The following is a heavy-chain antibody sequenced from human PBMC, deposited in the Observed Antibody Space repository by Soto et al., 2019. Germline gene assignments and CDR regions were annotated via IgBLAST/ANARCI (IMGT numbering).Heavy chain of an antibody. CDR1: GVSISSGHYY. J-gene: IGHJ4*02. CDR3: ARVASMVRGVIDY. Sequence: QVQLQESGPGLVKPSQTLSLTCTVSGVSISSGHYYWSWIRQHPGKGLELIGYISYSGNTNYNPSLKSRVTIAVDTSTNQSSLNLSSVTAADTAVYYCARVASMVRGVIDYWGQGTLVTVAS. V-gene: IGHV4-31*03. D-gene: IGHD3-10*01. CDR2: ISYSGNT.